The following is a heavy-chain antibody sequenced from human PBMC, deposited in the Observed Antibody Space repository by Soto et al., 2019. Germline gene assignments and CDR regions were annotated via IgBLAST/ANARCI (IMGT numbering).Heavy chain of an antibody. CDR2: ISAYNGNT. CDR1: GYTFTSYC. V-gene: IGHV1-18*01. J-gene: IGHJ4*02. CDR3: ARVVVDTAMVIFDY. Sequence: ASVNVSCKSSGYTFTSYCMSWVRQAPGQGLEWMGWISAYNGNTNYAQKLQGRVTMTTDTSTSTAYMELRSLRSDDTAVYYCARVVVDTAMVIFDYWGQGTLVTVSS. D-gene: IGHD5-18*01.